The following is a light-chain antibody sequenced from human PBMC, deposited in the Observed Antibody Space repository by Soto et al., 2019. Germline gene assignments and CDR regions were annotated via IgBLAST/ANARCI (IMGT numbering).Light chain of an antibody. CDR3: SSHTSSTALV. V-gene: IGLV2-14*03. Sequence: QSALTQHASVSASPGQSIAISCTGTDSDIGGYDHVSWYQQHPGKAPKLLIYDVTNRPSGVSSRFSGSKAGRTASLTISGLQTEDEADYYCSSHTSSTALVFGTGTKVTVL. CDR2: DVT. J-gene: IGLJ1*01. CDR1: DSDIGGYDH.